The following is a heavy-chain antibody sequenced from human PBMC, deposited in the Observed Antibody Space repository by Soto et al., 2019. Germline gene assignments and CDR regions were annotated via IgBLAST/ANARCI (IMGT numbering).Heavy chain of an antibody. V-gene: IGHV1-69*01. CDR3: ARALSLYSGSYEYYYGMDV. Sequence: QVQLVQSGAEVKKPGSSVKVSCKAPGGTFSSYAISWVRQAPGQGLEWMGGIIPIFGTANYAQKFQGRVTITADESTSTAYMELSGLRSEDTAVYYCARALSLYSGSYEYYYGMDVWGQGTTVTVSS. J-gene: IGHJ6*02. D-gene: IGHD1-26*01. CDR2: IIPIFGTA. CDR1: GGTFSSYA.